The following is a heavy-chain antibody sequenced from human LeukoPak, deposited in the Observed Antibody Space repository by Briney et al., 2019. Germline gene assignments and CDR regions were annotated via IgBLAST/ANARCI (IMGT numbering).Heavy chain of an antibody. V-gene: IGHV3-48*03. Sequence: GGSLRLSCAASGFTFSTYSMNWVRQAPGKGLEWVSYISSTGTIYYADSVEGRFTISRDNAKNSLYLQMNSLRAEDTAIYYCARRFDSWGQGTLVTASS. J-gene: IGHJ4*02. CDR3: ARRFDS. CDR1: GFTFSTYS. CDR2: ISSTGTI.